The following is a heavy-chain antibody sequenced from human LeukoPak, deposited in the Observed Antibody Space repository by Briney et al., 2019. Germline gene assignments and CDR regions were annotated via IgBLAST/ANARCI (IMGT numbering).Heavy chain of an antibody. CDR1: GFTFSSYG. CDR2: ISGSGVSI. D-gene: IGHD6-13*01. J-gene: IGHJ5*02. Sequence: GGSLRLSCAASGFTFSSYGMSWVRQAPGKGLEWVSSISGSGVSIYYADSVKGRFTISRDNSKNTLYLQMNSLRAEDTAVYYCARSLAAAATGWFDPWGQGTRSPSPQ. V-gene: IGHV3-23*01. CDR3: ARSLAAAATGWFDP.